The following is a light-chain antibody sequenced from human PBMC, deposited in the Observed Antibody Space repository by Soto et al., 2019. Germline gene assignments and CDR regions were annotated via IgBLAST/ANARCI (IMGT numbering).Light chain of an antibody. Sequence: DIQMTQSPSSLSASVGDRVTITCRASQSISSYLNWYQQKPGKAPKLLIYAASSLQSGVPSRFMGSRTGTDFTLTISSLQPEDFAPYYCQQSYSTPLTFGGGTKVEIK. CDR1: QSISSY. CDR3: QQSYSTPLT. CDR2: AAS. V-gene: IGKV1-39*01. J-gene: IGKJ4*01.